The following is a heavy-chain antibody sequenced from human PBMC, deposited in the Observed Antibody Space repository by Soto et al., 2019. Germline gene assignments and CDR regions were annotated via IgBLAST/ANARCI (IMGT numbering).Heavy chain of an antibody. J-gene: IGHJ4*02. CDR1: GFTFSDQY. D-gene: IGHD3-10*01. V-gene: IGHV3-11*01. CDR2: ISGDATIT. CDR3: ASDPYYYASGF. Sequence: QVQLVESGGGLVEPGGSLRLSCAASGFTFSDQYMTWIRQAPGKGLEWVSKISGDATITYYADSVKGRFTVSRDNDKRSLYLHMNSLRAEDTAVYYCASDPYYYASGFWGQGTLVTVSS.